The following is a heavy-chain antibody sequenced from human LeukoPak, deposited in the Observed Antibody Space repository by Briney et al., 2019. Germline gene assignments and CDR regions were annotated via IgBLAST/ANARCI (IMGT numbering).Heavy chain of an antibody. V-gene: IGHV4-30-4*01. CDR1: GGSINSGDYH. D-gene: IGHD4-17*01. CDR3: ARGPTVTTDY. J-gene: IGHJ4*02. Sequence: SETLSLTCTVSGGSINSGDYHWSWIRQPPGKGLEWIGSTYYQPSLKSRVSISVDISKNQFSLELSSVTAADTAVYYCARGPTVTTDYWGQGTLVTVSS. CDR2: ST.